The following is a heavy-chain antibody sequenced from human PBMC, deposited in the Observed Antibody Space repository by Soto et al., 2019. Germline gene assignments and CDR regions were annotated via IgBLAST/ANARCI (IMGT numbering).Heavy chain of an antibody. Sequence: EVQLLESGGGLVQPGGSLRLSCAASGFTFSSYAMSWVRQAPGKGLEWVSTISGSGGSTYYADSVKGRFTISRDNSKNTLYLQMNSLRAEDTAVYYCAKGLGVGMAVAAIDYWGQGTLVTVSS. CDR1: GFTFSSYA. V-gene: IGHV3-23*01. J-gene: IGHJ4*02. CDR2: ISGSGGST. CDR3: AKGLGVGMAVAAIDY. D-gene: IGHD6-19*01.